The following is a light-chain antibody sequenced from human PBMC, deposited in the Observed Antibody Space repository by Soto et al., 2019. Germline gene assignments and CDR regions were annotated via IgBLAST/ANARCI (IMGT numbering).Light chain of an antibody. Sequence: EIVITQSPAPLSVSPGERATLSCRASQSVSSNLAWYQQKPGQAPRLLIYGASTRATGVPGRFSGSGSGTEFTLTISSLXSEDFALYYCQQYNKRLMYVFGQGTKVDIK. CDR3: QQYNKRLMYV. J-gene: IGKJ2*01. V-gene: IGKV3-15*01. CDR1: QSVSSN. CDR2: GAS.